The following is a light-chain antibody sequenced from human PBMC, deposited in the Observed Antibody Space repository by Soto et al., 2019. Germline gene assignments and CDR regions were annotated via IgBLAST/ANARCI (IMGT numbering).Light chain of an antibody. J-gene: IGKJ1*01. Sequence: EIVLTQSPGALSLSPGERATLSCVASQSVSSSYLAWYQQKPGQAPRLLIDSASTRATGIPDRFSGSGSGTDFTLTISRLEPEDFAVYYCPQYGSSPRTFGQGTKVEIK. V-gene: IGKV3-20*01. CDR2: SAS. CDR1: QSVSSSY. CDR3: PQYGSSPRT.